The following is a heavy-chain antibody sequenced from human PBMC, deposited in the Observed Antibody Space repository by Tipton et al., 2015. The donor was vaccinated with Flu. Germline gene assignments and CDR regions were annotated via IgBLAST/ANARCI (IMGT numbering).Heavy chain of an antibody. CDR2: IKSKTDGGTT. J-gene: IGHJ4*02. CDR1: GLTFTDAW. CDR3: TTGLIAGAGVWF. Sequence: SLRLSCAASGLTFTDAWMSWVRQAPGKGLEWIGRIKSKTDGGTTEYAAPVEGRFTISRDDSRNTLYLQMNSLKIEDTAVYYCTTGLIAGAGVWFWGQGTLVTVSS. V-gene: IGHV3-15*01. D-gene: IGHD6-19*01.